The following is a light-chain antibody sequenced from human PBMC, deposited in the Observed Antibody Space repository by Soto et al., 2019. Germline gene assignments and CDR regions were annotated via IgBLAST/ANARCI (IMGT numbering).Light chain of an antibody. J-gene: IGKJ5*01. CDR1: QSLLHSDGKNY. CDR3: IQDLRSPIT. CDR2: LGS. Sequence: DIVTTQSPLSLPVTPGEPASISCRSSQSLLHSDGKNYLDWYLQKPGQSPQLLIYLGSNRASGVPDRFSSSGSGTDITLKISRVAAEEVGVYYCIQDLRSPITFGHGTRVEIK. V-gene: IGKV2-28*01.